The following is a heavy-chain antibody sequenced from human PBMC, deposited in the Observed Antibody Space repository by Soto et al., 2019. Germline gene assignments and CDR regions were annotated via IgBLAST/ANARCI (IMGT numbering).Heavy chain of an antibody. Sequence: ASVKVSCKASGYTFTSYAMHWVRQAPGQRLEWMGWINAGNGNTKYSQKFQGRVTITRDTSASTAYMELSSLRSEDTAVYYCARVSGYCSGGSCYTYYFDYWGQGTLVTVSS. CDR2: INAGNGNT. D-gene: IGHD2-15*01. CDR1: GYTFTSYA. J-gene: IGHJ4*02. V-gene: IGHV1-3*01. CDR3: ARVSGYCSGGSCYTYYFDY.